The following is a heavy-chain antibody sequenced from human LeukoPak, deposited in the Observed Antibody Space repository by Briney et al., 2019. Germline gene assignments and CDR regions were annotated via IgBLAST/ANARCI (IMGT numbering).Heavy chain of an antibody. V-gene: IGHV1-2*02. J-gene: IGHJ4*02. D-gene: IGHD4-11*01. CDR1: GYTFTFYN. CDR2: INPNNGGT. CDR3: ARPLNDYTFDY. Sequence: ASVTVSFTSSGYTFTFYNMHWVRQAPGQGLEWMGWINPNNGGTIYAQKFQGRVTMTRDTSISTAYMELSSLRSDDTAVYYCARPLNDYTFDYWGQGTLVTVSS.